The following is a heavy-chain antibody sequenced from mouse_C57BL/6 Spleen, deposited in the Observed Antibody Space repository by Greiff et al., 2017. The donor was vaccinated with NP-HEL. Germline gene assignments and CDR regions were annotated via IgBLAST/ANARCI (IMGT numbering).Heavy chain of an antibody. CDR3: ARDCYGSSFDY. Sequence: EVQLQQSGPGLVKPSQSLSLTCSVTGYSITSGYYWNWIRQFPGNKLEWMGYISYDGSNNYNPSLKNRISITRDTSKNQFFLKLNSVTTEDTATYYCARDCYGSSFDYWGQGTTLTVSS. CDR2: ISYDGSN. J-gene: IGHJ2*01. CDR1: GYSITSGYY. D-gene: IGHD1-1*01. V-gene: IGHV3-6*01.